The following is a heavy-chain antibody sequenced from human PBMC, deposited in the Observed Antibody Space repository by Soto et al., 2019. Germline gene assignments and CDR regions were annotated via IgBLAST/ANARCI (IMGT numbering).Heavy chain of an antibody. CDR3: ARLNYGDYGSFDS. CDR2: IGDSPAYI. J-gene: IGHJ4*02. CDR1: GFTFSSHS. V-gene: IGHV3-21*01. D-gene: IGHD4-17*01. Sequence: GGPLRLSCAASGFTFSSHSMNWVRQAPWKGLEWVSSIGDSPAYIYYAGSVKGRFTISRDNAKNSLYLQMNSLRAEDTALYYCARLNYGDYGSFDSWGQGTLVTVSS.